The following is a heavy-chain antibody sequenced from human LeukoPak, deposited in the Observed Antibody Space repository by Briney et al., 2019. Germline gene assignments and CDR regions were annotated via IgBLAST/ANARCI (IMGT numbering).Heavy chain of an antibody. CDR1: GFTFSSYA. CDR3: AKSSGYYYDSSGYVPFDY. V-gene: IGHV3-30-3*02. CDR2: ISYDGSNK. Sequence: PGGSLRLSCAASGFTFSSYAMHWVRQAPGKGLEWVAVISYDGSNKYYADSVKGRFTISRDNSKNTLYLQMNSLRAEDTAVYYCAKSSGYYYDSSGYVPFDYWGQGTLVTVSS. D-gene: IGHD3-22*01. J-gene: IGHJ4*02.